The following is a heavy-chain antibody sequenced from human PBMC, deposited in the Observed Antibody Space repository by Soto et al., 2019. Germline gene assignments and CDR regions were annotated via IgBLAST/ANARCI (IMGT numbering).Heavy chain of an antibody. V-gene: IGHV1-69*01. CDR3: ARSQGSSTSLEIYYYYYYGMDV. CDR1: GGTFSSYA. CDR2: IIPISDTT. J-gene: IGHJ6*02. D-gene: IGHD2-2*01. Sequence: QVQLVQSGDEVKKPGSSVKVSCKASGGTFSSYAISWVRQAPGQGLEWMGGIIPISDTTNYAQKFQGRVTITAEESTSTAYMELSSLRSEDTAVYYCARSQGSSTSLEIYYYYYYGMDVWGQGTTVTVSS.